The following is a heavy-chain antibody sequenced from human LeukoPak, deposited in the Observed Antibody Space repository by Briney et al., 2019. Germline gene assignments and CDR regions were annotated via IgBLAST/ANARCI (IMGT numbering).Heavy chain of an antibody. CDR2: INPSGGST. V-gene: IGHV1-8*02. J-gene: IGHJ4*02. D-gene: IGHD2-8*01. CDR1: GYTFTSYG. Sequence: ASVKVSCKASGYTFTSYGISWVRQAPGQGLEWMGIINPSGGSTSYAQKFQGRVTMTRNTSISTAYMELNSLRSEDTAVYFCGRGRGNGRPENYFDYWGQGTLVTVSS. CDR3: GRGRGNGRPENYFDY.